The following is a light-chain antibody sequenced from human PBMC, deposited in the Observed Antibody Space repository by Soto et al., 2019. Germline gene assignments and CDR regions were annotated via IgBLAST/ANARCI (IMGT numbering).Light chain of an antibody. CDR2: DAS. CDR3: QQRRNWPAT. V-gene: IGKV3-11*01. Sequence: EIVLTQSPATLSLSPGERATLSCRASQSVSSYLAWYQQKPGQAPRLLLYDASKRDTGIPARFSGSGSGTDFTLTISSLEPEDFAVYYCQQRRNWPATFGQGTKVEIK. CDR1: QSVSSY. J-gene: IGKJ1*01.